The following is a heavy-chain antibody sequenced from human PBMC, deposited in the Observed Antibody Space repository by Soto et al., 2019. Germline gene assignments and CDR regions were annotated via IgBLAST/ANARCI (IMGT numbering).Heavy chain of an antibody. J-gene: IGHJ6*02. D-gene: IGHD2-15*01. CDR3: AKDINYCSGGSCYSLYYYYGMDV. V-gene: IGHV3-23*01. CDR1: GFTFSSYA. Sequence: GGSLRLSCAASGFTFSSYAISWVRQAPGKGLEWVSAISGSGGSTYYADSVKGRFTISRDNSKNTLYLQMNSLRAEDTAVYYCAKDINYCSGGSCYSLYYYYGMDVWGQGTTVTVSS. CDR2: ISGSGGST.